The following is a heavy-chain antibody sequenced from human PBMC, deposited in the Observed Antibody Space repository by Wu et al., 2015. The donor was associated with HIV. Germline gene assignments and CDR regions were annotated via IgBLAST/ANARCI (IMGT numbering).Heavy chain of an antibody. V-gene: IGHV1-2*02. J-gene: IGHJ4*02. Sequence: QVHLGQSGTEVKKPGASVMVSCKASGYTFSDYVIYWVRKAPGQGPEWMGWINPKKGGTRYAQKFQGRVTLTRDTAVTTAYMELNSLMSDDTAVYYCARLQSLSGLYSNADFWGQGTLVTVSS. CDR2: INPKKGGT. CDR3: ARLQSLSGLYSNADF. CDR1: GYTFSDYV. D-gene: IGHD1-26*01.